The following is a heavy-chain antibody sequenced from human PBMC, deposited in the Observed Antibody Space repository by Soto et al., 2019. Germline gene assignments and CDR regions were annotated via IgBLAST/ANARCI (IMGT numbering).Heavy chain of an antibody. Sequence: GESLKISCKDSGYSFTSYWIGWVRQMPGKGLEWTGIIYPGDSDTRYSPSFQGQVTISADKSISTAYLQWSSLKASDTAMYYCARPGLAYYYDSSGYPPDYWGQGTQVTVSS. CDR2: IYPGDSDT. J-gene: IGHJ4*02. D-gene: IGHD3-22*01. V-gene: IGHV5-51*01. CDR3: ARPGLAYYYDSSGYPPDY. CDR1: GYSFTSYW.